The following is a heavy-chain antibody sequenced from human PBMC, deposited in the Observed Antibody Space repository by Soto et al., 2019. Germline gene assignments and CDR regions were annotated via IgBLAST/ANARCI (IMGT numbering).Heavy chain of an antibody. Sequence: PSETLSLTCTVSGGSISSGDYYWSWIRQPPGKGLEWIGYIYYSGSTYYNPSLKSRVTISVDTSKNQFSLKLSSVTAADTAVYYCARDLILGSGYYYGFDYWGQGTLVTVSS. CDR3: ARDLILGSGYYYGFDY. CDR1: GGSISSGDYY. D-gene: IGHD3-22*01. CDR2: IYYSGST. V-gene: IGHV4-30-4*01. J-gene: IGHJ4*02.